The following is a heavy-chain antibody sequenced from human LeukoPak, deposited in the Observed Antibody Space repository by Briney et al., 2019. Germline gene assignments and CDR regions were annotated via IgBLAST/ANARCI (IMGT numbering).Heavy chain of an antibody. CDR2: IDPSDSHT. D-gene: IGHD3-10*01. CDR3: ARVGDYGSGAYYTTGFDY. J-gene: IGHJ4*02. CDR1: GYTFTTYW. V-gene: IGHV5-10-1*01. Sequence: GESLKISCQGFGYTFTTYWITWVRQMPGKGLEWMGRIDPSDSHTNYGPSLQGHVTISGDKSISTAYLQWSSLKASGTAMYYCARVGDYGSGAYYTTGFDYWGQGTLVTVSS.